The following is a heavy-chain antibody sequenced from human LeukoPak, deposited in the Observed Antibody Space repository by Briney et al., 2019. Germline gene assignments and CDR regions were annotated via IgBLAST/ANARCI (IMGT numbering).Heavy chain of an antibody. V-gene: IGHV3-7*01. Sequence: GGSLRLSCAASGFTFSSYAMSWVRQAPGKGLEWVANIKQDGSEKYYVDSVKGRFTISRDNAKNSLYLQMNSLRAEDTAVYYCSRLPAARRCYYYYYMDVWGKGTTATVS. CDR2: IKQDGSEK. CDR3: SRLPAARRCYYYYYMDV. CDR1: GFTFSSYA. D-gene: IGHD2-2*01. J-gene: IGHJ6*03.